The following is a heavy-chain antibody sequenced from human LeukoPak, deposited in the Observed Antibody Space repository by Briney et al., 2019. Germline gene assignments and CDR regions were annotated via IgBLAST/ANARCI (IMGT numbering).Heavy chain of an antibody. Sequence: ASVKVSCKASGYRFTAYSMHWVRQAPGLELEWMGWINPNSGDTKSAQNFQARVTMTRDTSISTVYLELSSLRSDDTAVFYCARASGGGQTSFDFWGQGTVVTVSS. J-gene: IGHJ3*01. D-gene: IGHD3-16*01. CDR3: ARASGGGQTSFDF. CDR2: INPNSGDT. CDR1: GYRFTAYS. V-gene: IGHV1-2*02.